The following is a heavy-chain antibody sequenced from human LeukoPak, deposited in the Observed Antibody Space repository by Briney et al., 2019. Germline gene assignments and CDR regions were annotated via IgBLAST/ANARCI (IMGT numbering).Heavy chain of an antibody. V-gene: IGHV3-30*02. CDR3: AKGRGSSGYIYFDF. Sequence: GGSLRLSCAASGFIYSSYGMEWVRQAPGKGLEWVAFISYDGSEKYYADSVKGRFTISRDNSESTLSLQMNSLRPEDTAVYFCAKGRGSSGYIYFDFWGQGTLVTVSS. D-gene: IGHD6-19*01. CDR2: ISYDGSEK. J-gene: IGHJ4*02. CDR1: GFIYSSYG.